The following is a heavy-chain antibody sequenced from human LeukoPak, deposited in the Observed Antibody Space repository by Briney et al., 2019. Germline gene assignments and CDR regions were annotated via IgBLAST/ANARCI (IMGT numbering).Heavy chain of an antibody. Sequence: GGSLRLSCAASGFTFSSYAMHWVRQAPGKGLEWVAVISYDGSNKYYADSVKGRFTISRDNSKNTLYLQMNSLRAEDTAVYYCAKADIVVVVAANLDYWGQGTLVTVSS. V-gene: IGHV3-30*04. D-gene: IGHD2-15*01. CDR3: AKADIVVVVAANLDY. CDR2: ISYDGSNK. CDR1: GFTFSSYA. J-gene: IGHJ4*02.